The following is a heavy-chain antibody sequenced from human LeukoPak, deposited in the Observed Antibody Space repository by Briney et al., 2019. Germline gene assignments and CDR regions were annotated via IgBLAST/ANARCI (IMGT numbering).Heavy chain of an antibody. CDR1: GGSISSSSYY. V-gene: IGHV4-39*07. J-gene: IGHJ4*02. D-gene: IGHD3-22*01. CDR3: ARDPNSPYYYDSSGLDY. CDR2: IYYSGST. Sequence: SETLSLTCTVSGGSISSSSYYWGWIRQPPGKGLEWIGSIYYSGSTYYNPSLKSRVTISVDTSKNQFSLKLSSVTAADTAVYYCARDPNSPYYYDSSGLDYWGQGTLVTVSS.